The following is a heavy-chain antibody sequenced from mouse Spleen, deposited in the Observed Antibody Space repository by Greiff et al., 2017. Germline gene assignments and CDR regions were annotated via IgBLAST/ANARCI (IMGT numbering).Heavy chain of an antibody. D-gene: IGHD2-3*01. V-gene: IGHV5-17*02. CDR3: ARGDDGYYQAWFAY. CDR2: ISSGSSTI. CDR1: GFTFSSFG. J-gene: IGHJ3*01. Sequence: EVQRVESGGGLVQPGGSRKLSCAASGFTFSSFGMHWVRQAPEKGLEWVAYISSGSSTIYYADTVKGRFTISRDNPKNTLFLQMTSLRSEDTAMYYCARGDDGYYQAWFAYWGQGTLVTVSA.